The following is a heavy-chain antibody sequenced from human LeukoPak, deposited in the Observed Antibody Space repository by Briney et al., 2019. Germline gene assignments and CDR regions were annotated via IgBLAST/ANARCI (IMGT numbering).Heavy chain of an antibody. D-gene: IGHD4-17*01. V-gene: IGHV1-2*02. CDR1: GYTFTGYY. Sequence: ASVKVSCKASGYTFTGYYMHWVRQAPGQGLEWVGWINPNSGGTNYAQKFQGRVTMTRDTSISTAYMELSRLRSEDTAVYYCAKMALTYGDESGAMDVWGQGTTVTVSS. CDR2: INPNSGGT. CDR3: AKMALTYGDESGAMDV. J-gene: IGHJ6*02.